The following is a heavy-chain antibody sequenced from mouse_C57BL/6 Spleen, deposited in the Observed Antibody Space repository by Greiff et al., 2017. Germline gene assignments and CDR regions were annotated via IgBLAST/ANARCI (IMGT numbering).Heavy chain of an antibody. D-gene: IGHD2-1*01. Sequence: QVQLQQPGAELVRPGSSVKLSCKASGYTFTSYWMHWVKQRPIQGLEWIGNIDPSDSETHYNQKFKDKATLTVEKSSSTAYMQLSSLTSEDSAVYYCARGWELRPFAYWGQGTLVTVSA. CDR1: GYTFTSYW. CDR2: IDPSDSET. CDR3: ARGWELRPFAY. J-gene: IGHJ3*01. V-gene: IGHV1-52*01.